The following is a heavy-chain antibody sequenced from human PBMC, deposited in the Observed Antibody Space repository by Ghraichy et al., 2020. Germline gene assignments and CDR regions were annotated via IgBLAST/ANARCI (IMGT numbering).Heavy chain of an antibody. CDR1: GVSVSSNQ. CDR3: ARDRRYCGNNCYLYYYYGIDL. CDR2: LYSDGSG. D-gene: IGHD2-21*01. V-gene: IGHV3-53*01. Sequence: GGSLRLSCAASGVSVSSNQMAWVRQAPGKGLEWVSILYSDGSGFYADTVRGRFTISRDESKNTLYLQMNSLRVEDTAVYYCARDRRYCGNNCYLYYYYGIDLWGRGTTVTVSS. J-gene: IGHJ6*02.